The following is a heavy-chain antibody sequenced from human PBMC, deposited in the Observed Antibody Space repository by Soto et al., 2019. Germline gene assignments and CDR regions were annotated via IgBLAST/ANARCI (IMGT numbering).Heavy chain of an antibody. CDR3: AIRSGSHG. CDR1: GFNVSRNY. CDR2: IYTGGTT. V-gene: IGHV3-53*01. Sequence: EVQMVESGGGLIQPGGSLTLSCAASGFNVSRNYMSWVRQSPGKGLEWLSVIYTGGTTYYADSVKGRFTISKDNFKNTLYLQMNSLRLEDTAVYYCAIRSGSHGWGQGTTVTVSS. D-gene: IGHD1-26*01. J-gene: IGHJ6*02.